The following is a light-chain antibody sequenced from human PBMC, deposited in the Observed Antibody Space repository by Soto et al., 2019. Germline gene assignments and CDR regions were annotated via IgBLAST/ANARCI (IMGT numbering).Light chain of an antibody. V-gene: IGLV1-40*01. Sequence: VLTQPPSVSGAPGQRVTISCTGSSSNIGAGYDVHWYQQLPGTAPKLLIYGNSNRPSGVPDRFSGSKPGTSASLAITGLQAEDEADYYCQSYDSSLSGHVVFGGGTKLTVL. CDR3: QSYDSSLSGHVV. CDR1: SSNIGAGYD. J-gene: IGLJ2*01. CDR2: GNS.